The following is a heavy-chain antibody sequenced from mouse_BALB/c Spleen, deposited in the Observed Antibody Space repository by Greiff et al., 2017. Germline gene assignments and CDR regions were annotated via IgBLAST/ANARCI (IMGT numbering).Heavy chain of an antibody. CDR1: GFSLTSYG. J-gene: IGHJ3*01. V-gene: IGHV2-9*02. Sequence: VKVEESGPGLVAPSQSLSITCTVSGFSLTSYGVHWVRQPPGKGLEWLGVIWAGGSTNYNSALMSRLSISKDNSKSQVFLKMNSLQTDDTAMYYCARAELTGTGFAYWGQGTLVTVSA. CDR3: ARAELTGTGFAY. D-gene: IGHD4-1*01. CDR2: IWAGGST.